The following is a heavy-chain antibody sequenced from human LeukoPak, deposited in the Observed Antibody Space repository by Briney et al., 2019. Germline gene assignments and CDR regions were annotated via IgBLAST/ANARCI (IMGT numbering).Heavy chain of an antibody. V-gene: IGHV3-66*01. CDR1: GFTVSSNY. D-gene: IGHD2-2*01. CDR2: IYSGGST. Sequence: GGSLRLSCAASGFTVSSNYMSWVRQAPGKGLEWVSVIYSGGSTYYADSVKGRFTISRDNSKNTLYLQMNSLRAEDTAVYYCARVLEDCSSTSCYVGYFDYWGQGTLVTVSS. J-gene: IGHJ4*02. CDR3: ARVLEDCSSTSCYVGYFDY.